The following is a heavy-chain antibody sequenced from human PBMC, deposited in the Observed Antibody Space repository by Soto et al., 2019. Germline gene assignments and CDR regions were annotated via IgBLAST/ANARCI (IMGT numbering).Heavy chain of an antibody. CDR3: AKDFGGLYNWFDP. V-gene: IGHV1-8*01. Sequence: ASVKSYCKASGYMFTSYDINWVRQAAGQGLEWLGRMNPNNGKTDYAQKFQGRLTMTRDTSISTVYMELSSLTSEDTAVYYRAKDFGGLYNWFDPWGQGTLVTVSS. CDR2: MNPNNGKT. D-gene: IGHD3-16*01. CDR1: GYMFTSYD. J-gene: IGHJ5*02.